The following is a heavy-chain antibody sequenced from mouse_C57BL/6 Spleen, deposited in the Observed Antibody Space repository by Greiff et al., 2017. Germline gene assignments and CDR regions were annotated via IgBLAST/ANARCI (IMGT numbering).Heavy chain of an antibody. CDR3: ARGAAQVNFDY. J-gene: IGHJ2*01. V-gene: IGHV14-2*01. CDR1: GFNIKDYY. CDR2: IDPEDGET. D-gene: IGHD3-2*02. Sequence: EVQLQQSGAELVKPGASVKLSCTASGFNIKDYYMNWVKQRPEQGLEWIGRIDPEDGETKYDPKFQGKATITADTSSNTAYLQLSSLTSEDTAVFYCARGAAQVNFDYWGQGPTLTVSS.